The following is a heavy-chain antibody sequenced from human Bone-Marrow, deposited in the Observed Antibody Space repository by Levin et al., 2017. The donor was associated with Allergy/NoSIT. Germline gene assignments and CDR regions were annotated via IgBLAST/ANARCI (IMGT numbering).Heavy chain of an antibody. V-gene: IGHV4-61*01. CDR2: VFSSGST. J-gene: IGHJ6*02. D-gene: IGHD1-1*01. CDR1: GTSVRSGNYY. CDR3: ARVRTVPQTTRYYYYYGMDV. Sequence: SQTLSLTCTVSGTSVRSGNYYWDWIRQPPGKGLEWIGYVFSSGSTNYNPSLTSRVTISVDTSKNQFSLKLSSVTAADTAVYYCARVRTVPQTTRYYYYYGMDVWGQGTTVTVSS.